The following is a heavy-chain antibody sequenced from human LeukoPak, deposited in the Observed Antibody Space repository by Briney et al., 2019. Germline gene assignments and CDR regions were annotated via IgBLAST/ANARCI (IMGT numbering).Heavy chain of an antibody. CDR1: GGTFSSYA. Sequence: GASVKVSCKASGGTFSSYAISWVRQAPGQGLEWMGGIIPIFGTANYAQKFQGRVTITADESTSTAYMELSSLRSEDTAVYYCARDGITIFGVVLYMDVWGKGTMVTVSS. CDR2: IIPIFGTA. D-gene: IGHD3-3*01. V-gene: IGHV1-69*13. CDR3: ARDGITIFGVVLYMDV. J-gene: IGHJ6*03.